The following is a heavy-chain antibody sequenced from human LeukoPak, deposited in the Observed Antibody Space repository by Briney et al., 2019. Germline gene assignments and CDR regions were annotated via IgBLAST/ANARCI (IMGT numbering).Heavy chain of an antibody. Sequence: SETLSLTCTVSGGSISSSSYCWGWIRQPPGKGLEWIGSIYYSGSTYYNPSLKSRVTISVDTSKNQFSLKLSSVTAADTAVYYCARDLGYWGQGTLVTVPS. CDR3: ARDLGY. V-gene: IGHV4-39*07. D-gene: IGHD3-16*01. CDR2: IYYSGST. J-gene: IGHJ4*02. CDR1: GGSISSSSYC.